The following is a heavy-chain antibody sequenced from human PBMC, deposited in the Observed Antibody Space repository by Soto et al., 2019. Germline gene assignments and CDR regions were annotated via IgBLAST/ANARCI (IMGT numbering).Heavy chain of an antibody. V-gene: IGHV3-73*02. Sequence: EVQLVESGGGLVQPGGSLKLSCAASGFTFSGSAMHWVRQASGKGLEWVGRIRSKANSYATAYAASVKGRFTISRDDSKNTAYLQMNSLKTEDSAVYYCTSLFYCGGDCYSYNYYYGMDVW. J-gene: IGHJ6*01. D-gene: IGHD2-21*02. CDR3: TSLFYCGGDCYSYNYYYGMDV. CDR2: IRSKANSYAT. CDR1: GFTFSGSA.